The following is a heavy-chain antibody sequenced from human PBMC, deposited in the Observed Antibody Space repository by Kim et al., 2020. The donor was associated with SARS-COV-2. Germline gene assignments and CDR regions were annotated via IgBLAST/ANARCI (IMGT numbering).Heavy chain of an antibody. D-gene: IGHD3-10*01. V-gene: IGHV3-13*01. Sequence: GGSLRLSCAASGFTFSSYDMHWVRQATGKGLEWVSAIGTAGDTYYPGSVKGRFTISRENAKNSLYLQMNSLRAGDTAVYYCARDAGGSGKGAFDIWGQGTMVTVSS. J-gene: IGHJ3*02. CDR1: GFTFSSYD. CDR2: IGTAGDT. CDR3: ARDAGGSGKGAFDI.